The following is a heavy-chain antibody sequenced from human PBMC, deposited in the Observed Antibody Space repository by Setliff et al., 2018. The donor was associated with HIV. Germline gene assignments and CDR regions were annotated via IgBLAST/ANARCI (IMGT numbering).Heavy chain of an antibody. V-gene: IGHV4-39*01. CDR1: GGSISSDTHY. Sequence: SETLSLTCTASGGSISSDTHYWDWIRQPPGKGLEWLGSIFYTGSPYYNPSLKSRVAISVATSKNQFSLQLSSVTAADTAVYYCARHDTEYSSYPIDYWGQGNLVTVSS. D-gene: IGHD6-6*01. CDR2: IFYTGSP. J-gene: IGHJ4*02. CDR3: ARHDTEYSSYPIDY.